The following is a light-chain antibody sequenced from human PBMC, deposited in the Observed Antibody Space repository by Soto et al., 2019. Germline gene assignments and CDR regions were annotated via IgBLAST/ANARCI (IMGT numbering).Light chain of an antibody. J-gene: IGLJ2*01. Sequence: QSVLTQPASVSGSPGQSITISCTGTSSDVGGYNYVSWYQQHPGKAPKLMIYDVSNRPSGVSNRFSGSKSGNTASLTISGLQAEDEADYYCCSYTSNSTLVFGGGTKLTVL. CDR3: CSYTSNSTLV. CDR1: SSDVGGYNY. V-gene: IGLV2-14*01. CDR2: DVS.